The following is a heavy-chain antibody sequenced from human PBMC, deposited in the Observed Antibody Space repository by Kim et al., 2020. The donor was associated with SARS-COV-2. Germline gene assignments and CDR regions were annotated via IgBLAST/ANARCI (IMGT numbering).Heavy chain of an antibody. V-gene: IGHV3-7*03. CDR2: INQDGREL. J-gene: IGHJ6*02. CDR3: ARSPSYVVGDV. CDR1: GFTFNTYW. Sequence: GGSLRLSCAAYGFTFNTYWMTWVRQAPGKGLEWVTNINQDGRELYYADSVRGRFTISRDNAKSTLYLQMNSLTVADTAVYYCARSPSYVVGDVWGQGTTVTVSS. D-gene: IGHD2-2*01.